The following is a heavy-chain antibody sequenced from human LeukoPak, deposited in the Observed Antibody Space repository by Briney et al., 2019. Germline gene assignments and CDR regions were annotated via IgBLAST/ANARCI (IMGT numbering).Heavy chain of an antibody. V-gene: IGHV1-2*02. J-gene: IGHJ4*02. CDR3: ARRSGYSSNWLDF. CDR1: GYTFTGYY. Sequence: ASVKVSCKASGYTFTGYYMHWVRQAPGQGLEWMGSINPHSGGANYAQKFQGGVAMTRDTSISTAYVELSSLRSDDTAVYYCARRSGYSSNWLDFWGQGTLVTVSS. D-gene: IGHD6-13*01. CDR2: INPHSGGA.